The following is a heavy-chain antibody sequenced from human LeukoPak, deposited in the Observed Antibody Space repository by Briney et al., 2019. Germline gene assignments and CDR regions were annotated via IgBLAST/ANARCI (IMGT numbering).Heavy chain of an antibody. Sequence: GGSLRLSCAASRFTFSSYGMHWVRQAPGKGLEWVAVIWYDGSNKYYADSVKGRFTISRDNSKNTLYLQMNSLRAEDTAVYYCARGDSSGYYWGVGYFDYWGQGTLVTVSS. J-gene: IGHJ4*02. D-gene: IGHD3-22*01. CDR1: RFTFSSYG. V-gene: IGHV3-33*01. CDR2: IWYDGSNK. CDR3: ARGDSSGYYWGVGYFDY.